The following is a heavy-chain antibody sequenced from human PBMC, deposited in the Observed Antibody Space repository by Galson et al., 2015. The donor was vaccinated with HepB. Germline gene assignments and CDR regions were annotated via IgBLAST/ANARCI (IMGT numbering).Heavy chain of an antibody. J-gene: IGHJ6*02. CDR1: GFTFSSYG. CDR2: ISYDGSNK. CDR3: AKEARIVLLSSMDV. V-gene: IGHV3-30*18. Sequence: SLRLSCPASGFTFSSYGMHWVRQAPGKGLEWVAVISYDGSNKYYADSVKGRFTISRDNSKNTLYLQMNSLRAEDTAVYYCAKEARIVLLSSMDVWGQGTTVTVSS. D-gene: IGHD3-16*02.